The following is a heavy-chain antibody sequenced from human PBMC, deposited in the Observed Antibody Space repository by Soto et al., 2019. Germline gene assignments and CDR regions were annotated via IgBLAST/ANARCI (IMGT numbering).Heavy chain of an antibody. CDR2: INPSASS. J-gene: IGHJ6*02. CDR3: ARELPQRQGRNMDV. D-gene: IGHD1-1*01. Sequence: SQTLPLTCTVTGGSLASGAQYCPWNRQRPGEGLELFGYINPSASSYYTPSRNSTVSMSVSTSKNQFSLNLSAVTAADTAVYYCARELPQRQGRNMDVWGQGTTVTVSS. CDR1: GGSLASGAQY. V-gene: IGHV4-31*01.